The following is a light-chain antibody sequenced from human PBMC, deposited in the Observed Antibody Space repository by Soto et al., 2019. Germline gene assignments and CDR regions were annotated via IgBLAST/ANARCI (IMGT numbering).Light chain of an antibody. J-gene: IGKJ2*01. CDR1: QSASSSY. V-gene: IGKV3-20*01. Sequence: EIVLTQSPGTLSLSPGKRATLSCRASQSASSSYLAWYQQKPGQAPRLLIYGASSRATGIPDRFSGSGSGTDFTLTISRLEPEDFAVYYCQQYGRSPPYTFGQGTKLEIK. CDR2: GAS. CDR3: QQYGRSPPYT.